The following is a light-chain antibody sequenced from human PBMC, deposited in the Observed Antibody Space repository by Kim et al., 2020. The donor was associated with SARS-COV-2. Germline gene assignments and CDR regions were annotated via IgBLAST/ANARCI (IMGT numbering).Light chain of an antibody. Sequence: VSPGERATHSCRASQSVSSNLAWYQQKPGQAPRLLIYGSSTRATGIPARFSGSGSGTEFTLTISSLQSEDFAVYYCQQYNNWLWTFGQGTKVDIK. CDR2: GSS. V-gene: IGKV3-15*01. CDR1: QSVSSN. J-gene: IGKJ1*01. CDR3: QQYNNWLWT.